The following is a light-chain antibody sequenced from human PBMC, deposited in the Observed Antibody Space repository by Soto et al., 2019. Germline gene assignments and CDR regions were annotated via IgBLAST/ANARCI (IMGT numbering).Light chain of an antibody. CDR1: QSISSS. Sequence: DIQMTQSPSTLSASVGDRVSIACRASQSISSSLAWYQQKPGKAPKLLIYDASSLESGVPSRFSGSGSGTEFTLSTNSLQPQDFETYYCQQYHRYSWTFGQGTKVDIK. CDR2: DAS. V-gene: IGKV1-5*01. CDR3: QQYHRYSWT. J-gene: IGKJ1*01.